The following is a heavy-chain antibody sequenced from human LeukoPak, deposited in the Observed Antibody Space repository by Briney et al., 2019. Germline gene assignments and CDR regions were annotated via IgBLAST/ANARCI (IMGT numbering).Heavy chain of an antibody. CDR3: AKVGCSSTSCPSDY. CDR2: ISGSGGST. J-gene: IGHJ4*02. Sequence: GGSLRLSCAASGFTFSSYAMSWVRQAPGKGLEWVSAISGSGGSTYYADSVKGRFTIFRDNSKNALYLQMNSLRAEDTAVCYCAKVGCSSTSCPSDYWGQGTLVTVSS. V-gene: IGHV3-23*01. CDR1: GFTFSSYA. D-gene: IGHD2-2*01.